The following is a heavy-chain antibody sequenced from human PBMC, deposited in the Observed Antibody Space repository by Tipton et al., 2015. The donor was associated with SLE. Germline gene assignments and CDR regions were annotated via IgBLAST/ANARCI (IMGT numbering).Heavy chain of an antibody. CDR3: ARHWVYYYDSGGYPEY. CDR2: INHSGST. V-gene: IGHV4-31*02. Sequence: LRLSCTVSGVSVSSGGYYWNWIRQHPGKGLEWIGEINHSGSTNYNPSLKSRVTISVDTSKNQFSLKLSSVTAADTAVYYCARHWVYYYDSGGYPEYWGQGTLVTVSS. J-gene: IGHJ4*02. D-gene: IGHD3-22*01. CDR1: GVSVSSGGYY.